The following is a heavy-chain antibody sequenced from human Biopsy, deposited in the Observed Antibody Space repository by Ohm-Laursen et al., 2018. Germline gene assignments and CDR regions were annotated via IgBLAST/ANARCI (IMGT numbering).Heavy chain of an antibody. CDR3: VKQWGGYNFDS. CDR1: GFTFHTYA. V-gene: IGHV3-23*01. CDR2: IDVSDYNT. Sequence: SLRLSCAASGFTFHTYAMSWVRQAPGTGLEWVAHIDVSDYNTYYADSVRGRFTISRDNSKQMVHLEINSLTADDTAVYYCVKQWGGYNFDSWGQGTLVTVSS. D-gene: IGHD1-14*01. J-gene: IGHJ5*01.